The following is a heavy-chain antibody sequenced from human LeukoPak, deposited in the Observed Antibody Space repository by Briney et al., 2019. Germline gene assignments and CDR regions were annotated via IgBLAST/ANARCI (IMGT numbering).Heavy chain of an antibody. V-gene: IGHV4-34*01. Sequence: PSETLSLTRALYGGSLSSYYWSWIRQPPGKGLEWIGEINHSGSTNYNPSLKSRFITCIDTSKNQFSLKLISVTAADTAVYYCARGGSGYSYGPVRYWGQGTLVTVSS. J-gene: IGHJ4*02. CDR3: ARGGSGYSYGPVRY. CDR2: INHSGST. D-gene: IGHD5-18*01. CDR1: GGSLSSYY.